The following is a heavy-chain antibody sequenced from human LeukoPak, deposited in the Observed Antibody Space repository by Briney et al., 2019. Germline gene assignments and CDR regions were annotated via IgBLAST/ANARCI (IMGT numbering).Heavy chain of an antibody. CDR2: IIPIFGTA. CDR3: ARVVYYDSSGYLDY. V-gene: IGHV1-69*01. Sequence: GSSVKVSCKASGGTFSSYAISWVRQAPGRGLEWMGGIIPIFGTANYAQKFQGRVTITADESTSTAYMELSSLRSEDTAVYYCARVVYYDSSGYLDYWGQGTLVTVSS. D-gene: IGHD3-22*01. J-gene: IGHJ4*02. CDR1: GGTFSSYA.